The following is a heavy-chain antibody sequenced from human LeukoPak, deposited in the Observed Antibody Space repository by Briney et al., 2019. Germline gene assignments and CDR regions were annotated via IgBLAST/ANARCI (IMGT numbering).Heavy chain of an antibody. D-gene: IGHD6-25*01. Sequence: GESLKIFCLGSAFRFSNSWMSWVRHVPGQGLEWVANIEQDGREKNYVDSVKGRFTISRDNGQSSLYLEMHSLRAEDTAVYYCARERQGSSDYDGKESFDYWGQGTLVTISS. CDR1: AFRFSNSW. CDR2: IEQDGREK. V-gene: IGHV3-7*01. J-gene: IGHJ4*02. CDR3: ARERQGSSDYDGKESFDY.